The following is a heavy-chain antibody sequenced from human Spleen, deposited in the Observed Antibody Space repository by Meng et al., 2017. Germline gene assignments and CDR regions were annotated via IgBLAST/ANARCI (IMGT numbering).Heavy chain of an antibody. CDR2: IYWDDDK. V-gene: IGHV2-5*02. D-gene: IGHD3-22*01. Sequence: SGPTLVKPTQTLTLTCTFSGFSFSTSGVTVGWIRQPPGKALEWLAFIYWDDDKRYSPSLKSRLTITKDTSKNQVVLTMTNMDPVDTATYYCAHSTFYYDSSGVYFDYWGQGTLVTVSS. CDR1: GFSFSTSGVT. J-gene: IGHJ4*02. CDR3: AHSTFYYDSSGVYFDY.